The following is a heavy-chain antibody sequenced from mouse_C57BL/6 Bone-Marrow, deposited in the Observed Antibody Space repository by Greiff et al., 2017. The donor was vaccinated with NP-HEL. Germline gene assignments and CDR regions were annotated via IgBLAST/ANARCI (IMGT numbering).Heavy chain of an antibody. Sequence: VQLQQSGAELVKPGTSVKVSCKASGYTFTEYTIEWVKQRSGQGLEWIGWFYPGSGSIKYNEKFKDKATLTADKSSSTLYMELSSLTSEDSAVFFCARHCRSCYCSSAAWFAYWGQGTLVTVSA. J-gene: IGHJ3*01. D-gene: IGHD1-1*01. V-gene: IGHV1-62-2*01. CDR2: FYPGSGSI. CDR1: GYTFTEYT. CDR3: ARHCRSCYCSSAAWFAY.